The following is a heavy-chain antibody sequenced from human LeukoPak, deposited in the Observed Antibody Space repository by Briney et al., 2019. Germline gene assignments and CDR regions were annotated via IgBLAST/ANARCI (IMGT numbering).Heavy chain of an antibody. CDR2: ISANGGNT. CDR3: AKERASRLPFDY. J-gene: IGHJ4*02. V-gene: IGHV3-23*01. Sequence: GGSLRLSCAVSGFTFSNYGMNWVRQAPGKGLEWVTAISANGGNTYYADSVKGRFTISRDNSKDTLSLQMNSLRAEDTAVYYCAKERASRLPFDYWGQGTLVTVSS. CDR1: GFTFSNYG. D-gene: IGHD4-11*01.